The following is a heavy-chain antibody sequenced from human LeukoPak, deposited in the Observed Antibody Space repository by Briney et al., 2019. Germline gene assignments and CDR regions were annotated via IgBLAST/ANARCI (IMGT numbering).Heavy chain of an antibody. D-gene: IGHD3-22*01. J-gene: IGHJ4*02. V-gene: IGHV3-7*01. CDR1: GFTFSSYW. CDR2: IKQDGSEK. CDR3: ARLKRNGYYGSSGYYYFDY. Sequence: GGSLRLSCAASGFTFSSYWMSWVRQAPGKGLEWVANIKQDGSEKYYVDSVKGRFTISRDNAKNSLYLQMNSLRAEDTAVYYCARLKRNGYYGSSGYYYFDYWGQGTLVTVSS.